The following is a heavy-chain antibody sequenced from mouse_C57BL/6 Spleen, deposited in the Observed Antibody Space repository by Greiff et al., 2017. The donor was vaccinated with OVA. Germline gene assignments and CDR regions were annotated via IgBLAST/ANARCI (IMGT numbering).Heavy chain of an antibody. CDR2: IYPGDGDT. CDR3: ARRGGNSWYFDV. CDR1: GYAFSSYW. J-gene: IGHJ1*03. Sequence: QVQLKESGAELVKPGASVKISCKASGYAFSSYWMNWVKQRPGKGLEWIGQIYPGDGDTNYNGKFKGKATLTADKSSSTAYMQLSSLTSEDSAVYFCARRGGNSWYFDVWGTGTTVTVSS. D-gene: IGHD2-1*01. V-gene: IGHV1-80*01.